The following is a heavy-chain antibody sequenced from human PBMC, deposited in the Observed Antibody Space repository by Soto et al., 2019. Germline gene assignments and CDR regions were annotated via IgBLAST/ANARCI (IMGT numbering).Heavy chain of an antibody. Sequence: SETLSLTCTVSGGSISSSSYYWGWIRQPPGKGLEWIGSIYYSGSTYYNPSLKSRVTISVDTSKNQFSLKLSPVTAADTAVYYCARPQEEQQLVRGGWFDPWGQGTLVTVSS. D-gene: IGHD6-13*01. CDR3: ARPQEEQQLVRGGWFDP. J-gene: IGHJ5*02. CDR1: GGSISSSSYY. V-gene: IGHV4-39*01. CDR2: IYYSGST.